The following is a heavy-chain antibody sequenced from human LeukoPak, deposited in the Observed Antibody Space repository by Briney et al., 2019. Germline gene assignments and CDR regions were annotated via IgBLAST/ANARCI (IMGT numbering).Heavy chain of an antibody. CDR2: INPSGGST. J-gene: IGHJ4*02. CDR1: GYTFTSYY. V-gene: IGHV1-46*01. Sequence: ASVKVSCKASGYTFTSYYMHWVRQAPGQGLEWMGIINPSGGSTSYAQKFQGRVTMTRDTSTSTVHMELSSLRSEDTAVYYCARDRSAMAHSYYFDYWGQGTLVTVSS. D-gene: IGHD5-18*01. CDR3: ARDRSAMAHSYYFDY.